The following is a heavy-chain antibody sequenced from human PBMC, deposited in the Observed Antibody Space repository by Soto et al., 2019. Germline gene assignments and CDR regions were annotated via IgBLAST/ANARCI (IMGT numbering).Heavy chain of an antibody. D-gene: IGHD1-1*01. J-gene: IGHJ6*02. CDR1: GFTVSSNY. CDR3: ARDKRNGYYYYGMDV. V-gene: IGHV3-53*04. CDR2: IYSGGST. Sequence: EVQLVESGGGLVQPGGSLRLSCAASGFTVSSNYMSWVRQAPGKGLAWVSVIYSGGSTYYADSVKGRFTISRHNSKNTLYLQMNSLRAEDTAVYYCARDKRNGYYYYGMDVWGQGTTVTVSS.